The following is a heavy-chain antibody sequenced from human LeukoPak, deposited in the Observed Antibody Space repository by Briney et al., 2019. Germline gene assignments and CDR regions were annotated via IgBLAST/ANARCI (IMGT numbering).Heavy chain of an antibody. V-gene: IGHV4-34*01. CDR2: INHSGST. J-gene: IGHJ4*02. CDR1: GGSFSGYY. Sequence: SETLSLTCAVYGGSFSGYYWSWIRQPPGKGLEWIGEINHSGSTNYNPSLKSRVNISVDTSQNQFSLKLSSVTAADTAVYYCARGRQLERRGFDYWGQGTLVTVSS. D-gene: IGHD1-1*01. CDR3: ARGRQLERRGFDY.